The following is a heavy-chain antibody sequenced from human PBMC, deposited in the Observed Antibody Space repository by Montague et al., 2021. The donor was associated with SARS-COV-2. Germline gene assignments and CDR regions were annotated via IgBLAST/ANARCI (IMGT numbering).Heavy chain of an antibody. D-gene: IGHD3-3*02. V-gene: IGHV3-30*04. J-gene: IGHJ6*02. CDR2: ISYDGSNK. CDR1: GFTFSSYA. CDR3: ARDLAHYGMDV. Sequence: SLRLSCAASGFTFSSYAMHWVRQAPGKGLEWVAVISYDGSNKYYADSVKGRFTISRDNSKNTLYLQMNSLRAEDTAVYYCARDLAHYGMDVWGQGTTVTGSS.